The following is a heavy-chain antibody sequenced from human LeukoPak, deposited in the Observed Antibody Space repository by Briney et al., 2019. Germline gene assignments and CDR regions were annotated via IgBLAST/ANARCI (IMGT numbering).Heavy chain of an antibody. V-gene: IGHV3-21*01. CDR1: GFTFSSYS. CDR2: ISSSSSYI. CDR3: ASPELATGAFDI. J-gene: IGHJ3*02. Sequence: GGSPRLSCAASGFTFSSYSMNWVRQAPGKGLEWVSSISSSSSYIYYADSVKGRFTISRDNAKNSLYLQMNSLRAEDTAVYYCASPELATGAFDIWGQGTMVTVSS. D-gene: IGHD5-24*01.